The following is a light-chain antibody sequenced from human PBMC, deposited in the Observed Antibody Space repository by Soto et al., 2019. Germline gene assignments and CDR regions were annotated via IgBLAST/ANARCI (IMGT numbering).Light chain of an antibody. J-gene: IGLJ2*01. CDR3: TSFAGGYTVI. V-gene: IGLV2-8*01. CDR2: EVA. CDR1: SNDVGGYNS. Sequence: QSALTQPPSASGSPGQSVTIFCTGTSNDVGGYNSVSWYQQHPGQAPKLLIQEVAKRPSGVPDRFSGSKSGNTASLTVSGXXXXXXAXYYCTSFAGGYTVIFGGGTKVTVL.